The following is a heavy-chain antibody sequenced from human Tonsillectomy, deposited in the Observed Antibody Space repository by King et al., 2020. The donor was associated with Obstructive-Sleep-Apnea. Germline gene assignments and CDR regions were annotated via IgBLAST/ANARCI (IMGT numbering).Heavy chain of an antibody. CDR1: GGSFSGYY. CDR3: ARGPAFLTGLSSCAFDI. CDR2: INHSGST. Sequence: QVQLQQWGAGLLKPSETLSLTCAVYGGSFSGYYWSWIRQPPGKGLEWIGEINHSGSTIYNPSLKIRVTISVDTSKNQFSLKLSSVTAADTAVYYCARGPAFLTGLSSCAFDIWGQGTMVTVSS. D-gene: IGHD3-9*01. J-gene: IGHJ3*02. V-gene: IGHV4-34*01.